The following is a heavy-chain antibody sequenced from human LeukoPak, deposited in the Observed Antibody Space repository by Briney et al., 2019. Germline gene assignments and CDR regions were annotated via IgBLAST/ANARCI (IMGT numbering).Heavy chain of an antibody. CDR1: GYTFSDYY. Sequence: ASVKVSCKASGYTFSDYYMHWVRQAPGQGLEWMGVINPSVGSTRYAQKFQGRVTMTRDMSTSTVDMELSSLRSEDTAVYYCARDGCSSTTNCDENNWFDPWGQGTLVIVSS. V-gene: IGHV1-46*01. CDR2: INPSVGST. J-gene: IGHJ5*02. CDR3: ARDGCSSTTNCDENNWFDP. D-gene: IGHD2/OR15-2a*01.